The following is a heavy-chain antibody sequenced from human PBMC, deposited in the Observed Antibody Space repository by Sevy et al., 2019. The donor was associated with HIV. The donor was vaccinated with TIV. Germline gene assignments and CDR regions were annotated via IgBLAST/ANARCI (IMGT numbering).Heavy chain of an antibody. J-gene: IGHJ4*02. CDR2: IWHSGTT. Sequence: SETLSLTCAVSGYSISSGYYWGWIRQPPGKGLEWIGSIWHSGTTYYNPSLKSRVTISVDTSKNQFSLKLSSVTAADTAVFYCAGGLYYASGSYFADYWGQGTLVTVSS. CDR1: GYSISSGYY. CDR3: AGGLYYASGSYFADY. V-gene: IGHV4-38-2*01. D-gene: IGHD3-10*01.